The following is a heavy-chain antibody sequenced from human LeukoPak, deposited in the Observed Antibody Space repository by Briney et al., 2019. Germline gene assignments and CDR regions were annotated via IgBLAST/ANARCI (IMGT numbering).Heavy chain of an antibody. CDR2: INHSGST. Sequence: SETLSLTCAVYGGSFSGYYWSWIRQPPGKGLEWIGEINHSGSTDYNPSLKSRVTISVDTSKNQFSLKLSSVTAADTAVYYCARVRRTGSPRFVYWGQGTLVTVSS. CDR1: GGSFSGYY. D-gene: IGHD2-21*01. J-gene: IGHJ4*02. V-gene: IGHV4-34*01. CDR3: ARVRRTGSPRFVY.